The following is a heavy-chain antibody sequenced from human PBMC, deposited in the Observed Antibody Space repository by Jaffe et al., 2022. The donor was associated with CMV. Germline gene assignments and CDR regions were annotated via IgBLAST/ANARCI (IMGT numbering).Heavy chain of an antibody. J-gene: IGHJ6*02. CDR1: GFTFSSYN. Sequence: EVQLVESGGGLVKPGKSLRLSCAASGFTFSSYNMNWVRQAPGKGLEWVSSISSSSSHIYYADSLRGRFTISRDNAKNSLYLQMNSLRAEDTAVYYCARDRGNHRPYGMDVWGQGTTVTVSS. CDR3: ARDRGNHRPYGMDV. V-gene: IGHV3-21*01. CDR2: ISSSSSHI.